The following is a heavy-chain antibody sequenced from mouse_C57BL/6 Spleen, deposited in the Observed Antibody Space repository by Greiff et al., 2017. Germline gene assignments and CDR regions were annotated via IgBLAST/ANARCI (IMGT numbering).Heavy chain of an antibody. CDR2: ISYDGSN. J-gene: IGHJ2*01. D-gene: IGHD3-2*02. CDR1: GYSITSGYY. V-gene: IGHV3-6*01. CDR3: ARGPSHSSGYDY. Sequence: EVKLMESGPGLVKPSQSLSLTCSVTGYSITSGYYWNWIRQFPGNKLEWMGYISYDGSNNYNPSLKNRISITRDTSKNQFFLKLNSVTTEDTATYYCARGPSHSSGYDYWGQGTTLTVSS.